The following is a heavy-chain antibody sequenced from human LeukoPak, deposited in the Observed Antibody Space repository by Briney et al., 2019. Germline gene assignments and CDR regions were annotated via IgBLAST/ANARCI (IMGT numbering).Heavy chain of an antibody. CDR1: GYTFTGYY. CDR2: INPNSGGT. V-gene: IGHV1-2*02. CDR3: ARDWSYSGAFDI. D-gene: IGHD1-26*01. J-gene: IGHJ3*02. Sequence: ASVKVSCKASGYTFTGYYMHWVRQAPGQGLEWMGWINPNSGGTNYAQKFQGRVTMTRDTSISTAYMELSRLRSDDTAVYYCARDWSYSGAFDIWGQGTMATVSS.